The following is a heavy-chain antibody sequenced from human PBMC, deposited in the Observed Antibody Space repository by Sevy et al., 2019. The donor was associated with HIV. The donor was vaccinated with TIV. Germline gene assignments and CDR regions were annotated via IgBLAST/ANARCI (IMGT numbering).Heavy chain of an antibody. V-gene: IGHV4-39*01. CDR2: IYYSGST. D-gene: IGHD1-26*01. Sequence: SETLSLTCTVSGGSISSSSYYWGWIRQPPGKGLEWIGSIYYSGSTYYHPSLKSRVTISVDTSKNQFSLKLSSVTAADTAVYYCARRGPWEWELGLFDYWGQGTLVTVSS. CDR1: GGSISSSSYY. J-gene: IGHJ4*02. CDR3: ARRGPWEWELGLFDY.